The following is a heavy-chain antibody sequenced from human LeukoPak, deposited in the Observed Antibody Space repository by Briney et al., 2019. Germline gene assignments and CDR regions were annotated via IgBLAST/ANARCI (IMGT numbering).Heavy chain of an antibody. V-gene: IGHV3-11*01. CDR2: TSSSGGYI. J-gene: IGHJ3*01. Sequence: GGSLRLSCAASGFTFRDYYMVWLRQAPGKGLEWVSSTSSSGGYINYADSVKGRFTISRDNAKNSLYLQMNSLRPEDTAVYYCSRDRGVVVGDAHYDAFDVWGQGTVVTVSS. D-gene: IGHD2-15*01. CDR3: SRDRGVVVGDAHYDAFDV. CDR1: GFTFRDYY.